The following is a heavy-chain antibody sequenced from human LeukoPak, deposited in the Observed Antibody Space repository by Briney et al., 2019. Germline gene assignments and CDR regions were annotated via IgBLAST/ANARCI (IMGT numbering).Heavy chain of an antibody. CDR1: GGTFSSYA. D-gene: IGHD2-15*01. CDR2: IIPILGIA. J-gene: IGHJ4*02. CDR3: AGGRLDIVVVVAALDY. Sequence: ASVKVSCEASGGTFSSYAISWVRQAPGQGLEWMGRIIPILGIANYAQKFQGRVTITADKSTSTAYMELSSLRSEDTAVYYCAGGRLDIVVVVAALDYWGQGTLVTVSS. V-gene: IGHV1-69*04.